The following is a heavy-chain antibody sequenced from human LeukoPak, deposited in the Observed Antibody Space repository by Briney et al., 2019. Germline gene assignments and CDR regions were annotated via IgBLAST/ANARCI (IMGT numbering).Heavy chain of an antibody. Sequence: SETLSLTCTVSGGSISSSSYYWGWIRQPPGKGLEWIGYIYYSGSTNYNPSLKSRVTISVDTSKNQFSLKLSSVTAADTAVYYCARLGAIHDAFDIWGQGTMVTVSS. CDR3: ARLGAIHDAFDI. CDR2: IYYSGST. V-gene: IGHV4-61*05. CDR1: GGSISSSSYY. J-gene: IGHJ3*02.